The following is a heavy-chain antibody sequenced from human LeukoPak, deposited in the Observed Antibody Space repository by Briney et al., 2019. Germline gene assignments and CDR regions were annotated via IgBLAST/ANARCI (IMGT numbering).Heavy chain of an antibody. J-gene: IGHJ4*02. CDR2: RHHSGSS. CDR3: ARVVGSGWNYFDS. D-gene: IGHD6-19*01. CDR1: GGSISSYY. V-gene: IGHV4-59*01. Sequence: PSETLSLTCTVSGGSISSYYWSWLRQPPGKGLEWIAYRHHSGSSNYNPSLGSRVTVSVDTSNNQFSLRVTSVTAADTAVYYCARVVGSGWNYFDSWGQGTLVTVSS.